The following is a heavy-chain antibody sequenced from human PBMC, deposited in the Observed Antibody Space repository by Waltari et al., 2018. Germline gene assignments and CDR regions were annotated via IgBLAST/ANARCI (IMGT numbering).Heavy chain of an antibody. Sequence: QVQLVESGGGVVQPGGSLRLSCAASGFTFSSYGMHWVRQAPGKGLEWVAFIRYDGSNKYYADSVKGRFTISRDNSKNTLYLRMNSLRAEDTAVYYCACIAAAGPGGDAFDIWGQGTMVTVSS. D-gene: IGHD6-13*01. J-gene: IGHJ3*02. CDR3: ACIAAAGPGGDAFDI. CDR1: GFTFSSYG. V-gene: IGHV3-30*02. CDR2: IRYDGSNK.